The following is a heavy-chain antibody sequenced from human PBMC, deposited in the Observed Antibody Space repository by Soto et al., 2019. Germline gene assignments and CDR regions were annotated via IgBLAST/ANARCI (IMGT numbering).Heavy chain of an antibody. CDR3: ARDYEYHYDSTSDYSRPFDY. Sequence: ESLKISCKGSGYSFSSYWIGWVRQMPGKGLEWMGPTYYNPSLESRVTMSVDTSKNQFSLELSSVTAADTAVYYCARDYEYHYDSTSDYSRPFDYWGQGTLVTVSS. V-gene: IGHV4-38-2*02. CDR1: GYSFSSYW. CDR2: T. D-gene: IGHD3-22*01. J-gene: IGHJ4*02.